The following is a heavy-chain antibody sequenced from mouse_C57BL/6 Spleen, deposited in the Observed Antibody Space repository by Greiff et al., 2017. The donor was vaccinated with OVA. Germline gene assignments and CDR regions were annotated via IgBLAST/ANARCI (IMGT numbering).Heavy chain of an antibody. CDR3: ARDYSNYGGDYFDY. Sequence: QVQLQQSGAELVRPGASVKLSCKASGYTFTDYYINWVKQRPGQGLEWIARIYPGSGNTYYNGKFKGKATLTAEKSSSTAYMQLSSLTSEDSAVYFCARDYSNYGGDYFDYWGQGTTLTVSS. J-gene: IGHJ2*01. V-gene: IGHV1-76*01. D-gene: IGHD2-5*01. CDR2: IYPGSGNT. CDR1: GYTFTDYY.